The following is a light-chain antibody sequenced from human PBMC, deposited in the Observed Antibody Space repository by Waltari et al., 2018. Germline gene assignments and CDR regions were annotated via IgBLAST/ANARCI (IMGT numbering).Light chain of an antibody. CDR2: KAS. Sequence: IQMTQSPSTLSASVGDSVTITCRASETVLTWLAWYQQKPGKAPKLLIYKASSLESGVPTRCSGSASGTEFTLTISSLQPDDSATYYCLQYHSYSKFGQGTKLEIK. V-gene: IGKV1-5*03. CDR1: ETVLTW. J-gene: IGKJ2*01. CDR3: LQYHSYSK.